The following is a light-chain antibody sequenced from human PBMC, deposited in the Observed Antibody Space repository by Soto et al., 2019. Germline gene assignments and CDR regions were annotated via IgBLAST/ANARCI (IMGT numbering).Light chain of an antibody. CDR3: QQYGRSPLT. V-gene: IGKV3-20*01. J-gene: IGKJ5*01. CDR1: QSVDTNY. Sequence: EIVLTQSPGTLSLSPGERATLSCRASQSVDTNYLAWYHQKPGQAPRLLIYGASSRATGIPDRFSGSGSGTDFTLTISRLEPEDSAVYYCQQYGRSPLTFGQGTRLAIK. CDR2: GAS.